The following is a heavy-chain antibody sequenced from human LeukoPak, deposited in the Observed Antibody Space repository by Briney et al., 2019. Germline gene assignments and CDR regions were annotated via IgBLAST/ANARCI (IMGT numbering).Heavy chain of an antibody. CDR2: INPKKGDT. V-gene: IGHV1-2*02. D-gene: IGHD6-13*01. CDR3: ARDDPGYSSRYFL. CDR1: GYTFTDYY. Sequence: AAVRVSCKASGYTFTDYYIHWVRQAPGQGLEWMGWINPKKGDTNNAQKVKGRVTMTRDKSMNTVYMEMSRLTSDDTAVYYCARDDPGYSSRYFLWSQGTLVTVSS. J-gene: IGHJ4*02.